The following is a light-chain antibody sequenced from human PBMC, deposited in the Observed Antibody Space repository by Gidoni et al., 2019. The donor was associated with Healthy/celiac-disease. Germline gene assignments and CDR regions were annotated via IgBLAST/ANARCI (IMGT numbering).Light chain of an antibody. CDR2: EVS. J-gene: IGLJ1*01. Sequence: QSALTQPVSVSGSPGQSITISCTGTRSDVGGYNYVSWYQQHPGKAPKLMIYEVSNRPSGVSNRFSGSKSGNTASLTISGLQAEDEADYYCSSYTSSSPYVFGTGTKVTVL. CDR1: RSDVGGYNY. CDR3: SSYTSSSPYV. V-gene: IGLV2-14*01.